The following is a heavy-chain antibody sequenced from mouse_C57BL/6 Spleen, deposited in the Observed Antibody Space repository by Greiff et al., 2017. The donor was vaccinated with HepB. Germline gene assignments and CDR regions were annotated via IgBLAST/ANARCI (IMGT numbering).Heavy chain of an antibody. CDR1: GYSITSGYY. Sequence: EVQLVESGPGLVKPSQSLSLTCSVTGYSITSGYYWNWIRQFPGNKLEWMGYISYDGSNNYNPSLKNRISITRDTSKNQFFLKLNSVTTEDTATYYCAREGYGNYGWFDVWGTGTTVTVSS. CDR3: AREGYGNYGWFDV. V-gene: IGHV3-6*01. J-gene: IGHJ1*03. CDR2: ISYDGSN. D-gene: IGHD2-1*01.